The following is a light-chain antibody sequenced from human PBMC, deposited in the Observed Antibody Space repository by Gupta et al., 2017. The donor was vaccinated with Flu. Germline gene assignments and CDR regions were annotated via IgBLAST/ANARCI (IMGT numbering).Light chain of an antibody. CDR1: QNIDNY. CDR2: DTF. Sequence: PSSLSASVGDRITITCRASQNIDNYLLWFQQGPGKAPKPLIYDTFSLKSGVPSRFRGSGYGTDFSLTITGLQPEDFAIYYCQQDKSYPVTFGHGTKVDVE. V-gene: IGKV1-16*01. J-gene: IGKJ3*01. CDR3: QQDKSYPVT.